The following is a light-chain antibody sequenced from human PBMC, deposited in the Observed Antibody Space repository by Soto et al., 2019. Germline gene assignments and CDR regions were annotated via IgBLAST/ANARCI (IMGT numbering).Light chain of an antibody. CDR2: DAS. CDR3: QQYNSYWT. CDR1: QTISSW. J-gene: IGKJ1*01. Sequence: DLQMAQSPSTLSVSVGDRVTITCRASQTISSWLAWYQQKPGKAPKLLIYDASSLERGVPSRFSGSGSGTEFTLTISSLQPDDFATYYCQQYNSYWTFGQGTKVDIK. V-gene: IGKV1-5*01.